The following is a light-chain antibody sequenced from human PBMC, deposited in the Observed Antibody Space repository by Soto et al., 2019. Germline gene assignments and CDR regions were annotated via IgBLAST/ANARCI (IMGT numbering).Light chain of an antibody. CDR2: KAS. J-gene: IGKJ2*01. Sequence: DIQMTQSPSTLSASVGDRVTITCRASQSISSWLAWYQQKPGKAPKLLIYKASTLESGVPSRFSGSGSGTEFTLTISSLQPDDSATYYCQQYNSYPYTFGQGTKLEIK. V-gene: IGKV1-5*03. CDR1: QSISSW. CDR3: QQYNSYPYT.